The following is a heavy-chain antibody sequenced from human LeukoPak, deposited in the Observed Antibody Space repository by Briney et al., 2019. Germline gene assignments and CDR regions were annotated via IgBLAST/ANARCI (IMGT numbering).Heavy chain of an antibody. Sequence: GGSLRLSCAASGFTFSSYSMNWVRQAPGKGLEWVSYITSSSSTIYYADSVKGRFTISKDNAKNSLYLQMNSLRAEDTAVYYCATDPTYRFSYYYYMDVWGKGTTVTVSS. CDR1: GFTFSSYS. J-gene: IGHJ6*03. D-gene: IGHD1-1*01. V-gene: IGHV3-48*01. CDR3: ATDPTYRFSYYYYMDV. CDR2: ITSSSSTI.